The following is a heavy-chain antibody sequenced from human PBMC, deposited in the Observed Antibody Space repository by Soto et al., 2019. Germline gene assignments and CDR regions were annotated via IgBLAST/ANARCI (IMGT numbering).Heavy chain of an antibody. CDR3: STRAYDTNGYYRFDP. CDR2: INHSGST. V-gene: IGHV4-34*01. CDR1: GGSFSGYY. Sequence: LSLTCAVYGGSFSGYYWSWIRQPPGKGLEWIGEINHSGSTNYNPSLKSRVTISVDTSKNQFSLKLSSVTAADTAVYYCSTRAYDTNGYYRFDPWGQGNLVTVSS. J-gene: IGHJ5*01. D-gene: IGHD3-22*01.